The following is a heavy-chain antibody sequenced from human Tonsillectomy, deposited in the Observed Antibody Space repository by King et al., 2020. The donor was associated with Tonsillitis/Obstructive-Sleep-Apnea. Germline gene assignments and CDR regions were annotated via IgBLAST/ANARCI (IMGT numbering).Heavy chain of an antibody. V-gene: IGHV3-23*04. D-gene: IGHD6-19*01. CDR3: AKSEGGIAVAGRFDS. Sequence: VQLVESGGGLVQPGGSLRLSCAVSGFTFSDYAMSWVRQAPGKGLEWVSGASNSGGTSHYADAVKGRFTISRDNSKNTLYLQLNSLRAEDTAVYYCAKSEGGIAVAGRFDSWGQGTLVTVS. CDR2: ASNSGGTS. CDR1: GFTFSDYA. J-gene: IGHJ4*02.